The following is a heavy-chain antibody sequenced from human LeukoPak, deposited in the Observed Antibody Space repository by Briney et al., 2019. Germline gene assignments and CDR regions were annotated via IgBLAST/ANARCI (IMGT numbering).Heavy chain of an antibody. CDR1: GGSISSYY. J-gene: IGHJ4*02. D-gene: IGHD3-22*01. V-gene: IGHV4-59*12. Sequence: PSETLSLTCTVSGGSISSYYWSWIRQPPGKGLEWIGYIYYSGSTNYNPSLKSRVTISVDTSKNQFSLKLSSVTAADTAVYYCARDAGYYYDSSGYLTDPFDYWGQGTLVTVSS. CDR2: IYYSGST. CDR3: ARDAGYYYDSSGYLTDPFDY.